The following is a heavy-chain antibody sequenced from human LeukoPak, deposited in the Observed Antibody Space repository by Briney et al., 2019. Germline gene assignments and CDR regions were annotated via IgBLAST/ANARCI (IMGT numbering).Heavy chain of an antibody. CDR3: ARDLDYYDSTWFDP. CDR2: IYTSGST. D-gene: IGHD3-22*01. V-gene: IGHV4-61*02. J-gene: IGHJ5*02. CDR1: GGSISSGSYY. Sequence: SETLSLTCTVSGGSISSGSYYWSWIRQPAGKGLEWIGRIYTSGSTNYNPSLKSRVTISLDTSKNQFSLKLSSVTAADTAVYYCARDLDYYDSTWFDPWGQGTLVTVSS.